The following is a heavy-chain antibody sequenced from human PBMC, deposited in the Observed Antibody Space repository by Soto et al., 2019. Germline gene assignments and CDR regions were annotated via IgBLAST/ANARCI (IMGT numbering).Heavy chain of an antibody. CDR2: ISYDGSNK. CDR3: ARAIGSEQQLALDY. CDR1: GFTFSSYA. V-gene: IGHV3-30-3*01. J-gene: IGHJ4*02. D-gene: IGHD6-13*01. Sequence: GGSLRVSCAASGFTFSSYAMHWVRQAPGKGLEWVAVISYDGSNKYYADSVKGRFTISRDNSKNTLYLQMNSLRAEDTAVYYCARAIGSEQQLALDYWGQGTLVTVSS.